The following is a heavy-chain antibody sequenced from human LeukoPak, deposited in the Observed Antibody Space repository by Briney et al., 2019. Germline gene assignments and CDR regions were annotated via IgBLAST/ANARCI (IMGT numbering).Heavy chain of an antibody. Sequence: GGSLKISCKSSEYSFSSYWIGWVRQMPGKGLEWMGSIYPGDSDTKYSPSFQGQVTISADKSISTAYLQWTSLKASDTAMYYCARRGGAYGYHFDFWGQGTLVTVSS. CDR3: ARRGGAYGYHFDF. J-gene: IGHJ4*02. CDR2: IYPGDSDT. V-gene: IGHV5-51*01. D-gene: IGHD6-25*01. CDR1: EYSFSSYW.